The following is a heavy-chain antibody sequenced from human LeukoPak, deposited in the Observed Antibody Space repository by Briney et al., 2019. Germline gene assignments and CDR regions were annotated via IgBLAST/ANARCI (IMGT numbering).Heavy chain of an antibody. J-gene: IGHJ4*02. V-gene: IGHV7-4-1*02. CDR1: GYTFTNYA. Sequence: ASVKVSCKASGYTFTNYAMNWVRQAPGQGLEWMGWINTNTGNPTYAQAFTGRFVFSLDTSVSTASLQISSLKAEDTAVYFCARLDDSGGYFYPEAIDYWGQGTLVTVSS. CDR3: ARLDDSGGYFYPEAIDY. D-gene: IGHD3-22*01. CDR2: INTNTGNP.